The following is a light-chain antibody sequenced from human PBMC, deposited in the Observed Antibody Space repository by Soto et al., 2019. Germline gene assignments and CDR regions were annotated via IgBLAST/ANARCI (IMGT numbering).Light chain of an antibody. CDR1: QSIGRD. Sequence: DIQMTQSPSSLSASVGDRVTITCRASQSIGRDLNWYQQTPGRAPKFLISAASSLQSGVPSRFSGSGSGTDFTLTISSLQPEDFATYYCQQSYYTPLTFGGGTKVEIK. CDR2: AAS. V-gene: IGKV1-39*01. J-gene: IGKJ4*01. CDR3: QQSYYTPLT.